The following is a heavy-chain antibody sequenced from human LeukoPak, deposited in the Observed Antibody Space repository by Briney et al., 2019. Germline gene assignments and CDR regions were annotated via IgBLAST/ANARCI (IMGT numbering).Heavy chain of an antibody. V-gene: IGHV3-33*01. D-gene: IGHD6-13*01. CDR1: GFTFSSYG. Sequence: GGSLRLSCAASGFTFSSYGMHWVRQAPGKGLEWVAVIWYDGSNKYYADSVKGRFTISRDNSKNTLYLQMNSLRAEDTAVYYCAREWGAAAGTTYSVAGLDYWGQGTLVTVSS. CDR2: IWYDGSNK. CDR3: AREWGAAAGTTYSVAGLDY. J-gene: IGHJ4*02.